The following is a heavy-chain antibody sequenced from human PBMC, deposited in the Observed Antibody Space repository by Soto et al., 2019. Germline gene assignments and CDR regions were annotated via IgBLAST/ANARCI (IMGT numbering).Heavy chain of an antibody. CDR1: GYTFTGYY. V-gene: IGHV1-2*04. Sequence: QVQLVQSGAEVKKPGASVKVSCKASGYTFTGYYMHWVRQAPGQGLEWMGWINPNSGGTNYAQKFQGWVTMTRDTXXSXAXXELSRLRSDDTAVYYCARNSMVYDILTGYSYYFDYWGQGTLVTVSS. CDR3: ARNSMVYDILTGYSYYFDY. J-gene: IGHJ4*02. CDR2: INPNSGGT. D-gene: IGHD3-9*01.